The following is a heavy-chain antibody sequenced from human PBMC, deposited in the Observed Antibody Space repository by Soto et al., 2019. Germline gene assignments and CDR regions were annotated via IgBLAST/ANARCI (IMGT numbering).Heavy chain of an antibody. CDR1: GYSFTSYW. CDR3: ARHSAAGTYYYYYYGMDV. V-gene: IGHV5-10-1*01. D-gene: IGHD6-13*01. CDR2: IDPSDSYT. J-gene: IGHJ6*02. Sequence: GESLKISCKGSGYSFTSYWISWVRQMPGKGLEWMGRIDPSDSYTNYSPSFQGHVTISADKSISTAYLQWSSLKASDTAMYYCARHSAAGTYYYYYYGMDVWGQGTTVTVSS.